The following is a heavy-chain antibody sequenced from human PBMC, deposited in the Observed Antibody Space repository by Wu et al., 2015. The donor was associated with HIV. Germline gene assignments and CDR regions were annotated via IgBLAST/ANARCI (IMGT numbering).Heavy chain of an antibody. CDR2: ISPKTGDT. J-gene: IGHJ4*02. V-gene: IGHV1-2*02. D-gene: IGHD2-8*01. Sequence: QVHLLQSGPEVKGPKTSVKVSCRASQYIFTDFYIHWIRQAPGQGLEWMGWISPKTGDTNYAHKFLGRVTMTRDTSINTAYMELSRLRSDDTAVYYCARTRYCTNGVCYTAPDYWGQGTLVTVSS. CDR3: ARTRYCTNGVCYTAPDY. CDR1: QYIFTDFY.